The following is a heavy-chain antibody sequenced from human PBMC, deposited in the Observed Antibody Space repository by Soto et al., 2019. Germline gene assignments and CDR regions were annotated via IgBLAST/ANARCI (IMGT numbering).Heavy chain of an antibody. D-gene: IGHD2-2*01. V-gene: IGHV1-69*02. CDR1: GGTFSSYT. CDR3: ARGSIVVVPAAMGYYYYYMDV. J-gene: IGHJ6*03. CDR2: IIPILGIA. Sequence: QVQLVQSGAEVKKPGSSVKVSCKASGGTFSSYTISWVRQAPGQGLEWMGRIIPILGIANYAQKFQGRVTITADKSTSTAYMELSSLRSEDTAVYYCARGSIVVVPAAMGYYYYYMDVWGKGTPVTVSS.